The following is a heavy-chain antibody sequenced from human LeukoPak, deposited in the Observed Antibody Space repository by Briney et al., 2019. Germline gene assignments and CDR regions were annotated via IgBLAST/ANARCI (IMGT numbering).Heavy chain of an antibody. V-gene: IGHV1-2*02. D-gene: IGHD2-15*01. Sequence: ASVKVSCKASGYTFTGYYMHWVRQAPGQGLEWMGWINPNSGGTNYAQKFQGRGTMTRDTSISTAYMELSRLRSDDTAVYYCARGSHVQYCSGGSCYLPFDYWGQGTLVTVSS. CDR3: ARGSHVQYCSGGSCYLPFDY. CDR1: GYTFTGYY. CDR2: INPNSGGT. J-gene: IGHJ4*02.